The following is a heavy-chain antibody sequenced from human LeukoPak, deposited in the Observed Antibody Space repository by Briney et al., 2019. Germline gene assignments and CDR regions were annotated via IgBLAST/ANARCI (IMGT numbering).Heavy chain of an antibody. CDR3: ARAYCSGGSCYSGYYYYYMDV. D-gene: IGHD2-15*01. CDR1: GYTFTSYG. V-gene: IGHV1-18*01. J-gene: IGHJ6*03. CDR2: ISAYNGNT. Sequence: GSVKVSCKASGYTFTSYGISWVRQAPGQGLEWMGWISAYNGNTNYAQKLQGRVTMTTDTSTSTAYMELRSLRSDDTAVYYCARAYCSGGSCYSGYYYYYMDVWGKGTTVTISS.